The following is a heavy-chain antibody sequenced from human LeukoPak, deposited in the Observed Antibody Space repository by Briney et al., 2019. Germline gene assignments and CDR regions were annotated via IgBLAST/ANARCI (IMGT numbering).Heavy chain of an antibody. CDR3: MSNYLQGGYYFNS. D-gene: IGHD2/OR15-2a*01. CDR1: GGSISSGSYY. CDR2: IYTSGST. V-gene: IGHV4-61*02. J-gene: IGHJ4*02. Sequence: SQTLSLTCTVSGGSISSGSYYWSWIRQPAGKGLEWIGRIYTSGSTNYNPFLKSRITISMDTSKNQFSLKLRSVTAADTAVYYCMSNYLQGGYYFNSWGQGTLVTVSS.